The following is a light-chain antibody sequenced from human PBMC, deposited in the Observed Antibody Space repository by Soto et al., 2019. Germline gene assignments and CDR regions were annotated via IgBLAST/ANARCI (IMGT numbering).Light chain of an antibody. Sequence: EIVMTQSPATLSVSPGERVTLSCRASESLSTYLAWYQQKPGQAPRLLIYGASTTATGIPARFSGSGSATDFTLTISSLQSEDFAVYYCQSYNDWPFTFGQGTKVDIK. CDR3: QSYNDWPFT. CDR1: ESLSTY. CDR2: GAS. V-gene: IGKV3-15*01. J-gene: IGKJ2*01.